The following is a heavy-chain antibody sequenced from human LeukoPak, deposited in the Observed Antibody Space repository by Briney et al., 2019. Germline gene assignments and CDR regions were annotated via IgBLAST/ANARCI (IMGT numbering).Heavy chain of an antibody. Sequence: GGSLRLSCAASGFTFSSYAMSWVRQAPGKGLEWVSAISDSGGDTYYADSVKGRFTISRDNSKNTLYLQLNSLRAEDTAVFYCAHSADYVGFDYWGQGTLVTVSS. CDR1: GFTFSSYA. CDR3: AHSADYVGFDY. D-gene: IGHD4-17*01. CDR2: ISDSGGDT. V-gene: IGHV3-23*01. J-gene: IGHJ4*02.